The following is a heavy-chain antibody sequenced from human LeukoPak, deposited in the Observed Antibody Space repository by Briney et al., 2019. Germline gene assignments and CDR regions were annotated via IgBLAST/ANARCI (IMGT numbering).Heavy chain of an antibody. CDR1: GGSISSYY. V-gene: IGHV4-4*07. J-gene: IGHJ4*02. D-gene: IGHD2-15*01. CDR3: ARGYCSGGSCYLYYFDY. CDR2: IYTSGST. Sequence: PSETLSLTCTVSGGSISSYYWSWIRQPAGKGLEWIGRIYTSGSTNYNPSLKSRVTMSVDTSKNQFSLKLSSVTAADTAVYYCARGYCSGGSCYLYYFDYWGQGTLVTVSS.